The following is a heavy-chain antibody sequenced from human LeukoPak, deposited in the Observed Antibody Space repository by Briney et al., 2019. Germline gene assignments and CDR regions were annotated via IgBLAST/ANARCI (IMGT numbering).Heavy chain of an antibody. CDR1: GFTFSNYS. CDR2: ISSSSSYI. J-gene: IGHJ3*02. D-gene: IGHD2-2*01. Sequence: GGSLRLSCAASGFTFSNYSMNWVRQAPGKGLEWVSSISSSSSYIYYADSVKSRFTISRDNAKNSLYLQMNSLRAEDTAVYYCAGDRWYQLPDAFDIWGQGTMVTVSS. CDR3: AGDRWYQLPDAFDI. V-gene: IGHV3-21*01.